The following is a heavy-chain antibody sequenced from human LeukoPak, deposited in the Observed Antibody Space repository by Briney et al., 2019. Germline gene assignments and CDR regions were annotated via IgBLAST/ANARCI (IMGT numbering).Heavy chain of an antibody. V-gene: IGHV3-11*04. CDR1: GFIFSDYY. D-gene: IGHD5-24*01. Sequence: AGGSLRLSCAASGFIFSDYYMSWIRQAPGKGLEWVSYISSSGSTIYYADSVKGRFTISRDNAKNSLYLQMNSLRAEDTAVYYCARPVEMATIAPLSGWGQGTLVTVSS. CDR3: ARPVEMATIAPLSG. CDR2: ISSSGSTI. J-gene: IGHJ4*02.